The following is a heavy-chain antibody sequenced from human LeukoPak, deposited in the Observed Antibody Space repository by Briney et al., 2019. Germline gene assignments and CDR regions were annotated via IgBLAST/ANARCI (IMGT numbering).Heavy chain of an antibody. Sequence: PGGSLRLSCAASGFTFSDYYMSWMRQAPGKGLEWVSYISSSGCTIYYADSVKGRFTISRDNAKNSLYLQMNSLRAEDTAVYYCARDSTYYYDSSGYYGHWGQGTLVTVSS. CDR3: ARDSTYYYDSSGYYGH. CDR2: ISSSGCTI. J-gene: IGHJ4*02. D-gene: IGHD3-22*01. V-gene: IGHV3-11*04. CDR1: GFTFSDYY.